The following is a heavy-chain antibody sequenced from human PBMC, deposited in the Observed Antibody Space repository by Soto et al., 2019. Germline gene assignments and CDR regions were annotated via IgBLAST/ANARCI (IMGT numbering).Heavy chain of an antibody. J-gene: IGHJ3*02. Sequence: GASVKVSCKASGYTFTNYAMHWVRQAPGQRLECMGWINPNSGGTNYAQKFQGWVTMTRDTSISTAYMELSSLRSEDTAVYYCASFRYYYGSSGSDAFDIWGPGTMATVSS. CDR1: GYTFTNYA. CDR2: INPNSGGT. CDR3: ASFRYYYGSSGSDAFDI. V-gene: IGHV1-2*04. D-gene: IGHD3-22*01.